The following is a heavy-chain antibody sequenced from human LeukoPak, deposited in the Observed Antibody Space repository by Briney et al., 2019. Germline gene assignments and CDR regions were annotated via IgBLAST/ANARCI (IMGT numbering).Heavy chain of an antibody. CDR3: ARGAVEYCGGDCFPY. CDR1: GNTFTNYY. V-gene: IGHV1-46*01. D-gene: IGHD2-21*01. CDR2: FNPSGGST. J-gene: IGHJ4*02. Sequence: ASVKVSCKASGNTFTNYYVHWVRQAPGLGLEWMGIFNPSGGSTTYAQKFQGRVTMTRDTSTSTVYMELSSLRSEDTAVYYCARGAVEYCGGDCFPYWGQGTLVTVSS.